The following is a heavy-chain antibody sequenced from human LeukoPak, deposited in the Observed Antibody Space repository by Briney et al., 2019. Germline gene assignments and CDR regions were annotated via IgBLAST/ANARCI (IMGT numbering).Heavy chain of an antibody. CDR2: VNLQGST. J-gene: IGHJ4*02. Sequence: PSGNLSFTSDGYTFTNYNTKYWRRVRQPPGKGLEWIGEVNLQGSTNYNPSLMGRVAIAVDTPENHISLHLPSVTAADTGVYDRGIECGPYRRLDYWGQGTLVTVSS. V-gene: IGHV4-4*02. CDR1: TFTNYNTKY. CDR3: GIECGPYRRLDY.